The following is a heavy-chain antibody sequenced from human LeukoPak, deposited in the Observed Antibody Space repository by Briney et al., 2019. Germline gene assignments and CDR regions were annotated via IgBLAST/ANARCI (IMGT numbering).Heavy chain of an antibody. D-gene: IGHD3-10*01. V-gene: IGHV4-4*07. CDR2: ILGSGGS. CDR3: AQGAYGFGKKHTYYYIEV. J-gene: IGHJ6*03. CDR1: GGSVSDSS. Sequence: SETLSLTCSVSGGSVSDSSWSWIRQPAGKGLEWIGRILGSGGSNYNPSLKSRVTMSVDTSKNQFSLKLTSLTAADTALYFCAQGAYGFGKKHTYYYIEVWGKGTTVTVSS.